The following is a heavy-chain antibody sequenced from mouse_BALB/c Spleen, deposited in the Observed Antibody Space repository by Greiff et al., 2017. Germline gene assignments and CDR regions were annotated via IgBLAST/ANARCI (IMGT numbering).Heavy chain of an antibody. J-gene: IGHJ4*01. CDR2: IDPYYGGT. D-gene: IGHD2-10*02. Sequence: EVKLVESGPELEKPGASVKISCKASGYSFTGYNMNWVKQSNGKSLEWIGNIDPYYGGTSYNQKFKGKATLTVDKSSSTAYMQLKSLTSEDSAVYYCARRGSSPRAMDYWGQGTSVTVSS. CDR3: ARRGSSPRAMDY. V-gene: IGHV1-39*01. CDR1: GYSFTGYN.